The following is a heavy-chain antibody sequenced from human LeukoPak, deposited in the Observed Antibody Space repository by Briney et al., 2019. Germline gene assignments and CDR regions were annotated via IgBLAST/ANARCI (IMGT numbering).Heavy chain of an antibody. J-gene: IGHJ4*02. D-gene: IGHD3-22*01. CDR1: GFTFSSYW. V-gene: IGHV3-48*04. Sequence: PGGSLRLSCAASGFTFSSYWMSWVRQAPGKGLEWVSYISSSGSTIYYADSVKGRFTISRDNAKNSLYLQMNSLRAEDTAVYYCARGDYYDSSGYYYPPLWGQGTLVTVSS. CDR3: ARGDYYDSSGYYYPPL. CDR2: ISSSGSTI.